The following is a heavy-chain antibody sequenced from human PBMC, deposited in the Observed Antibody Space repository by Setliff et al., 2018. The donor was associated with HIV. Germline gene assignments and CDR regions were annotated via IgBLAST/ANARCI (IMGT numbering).Heavy chain of an antibody. D-gene: IGHD6-13*01. CDR2: IRYSGTT. CDR1: GGSISSSTYY. CDR3: VRGDYRIIAAAGSGWFDP. V-gene: IGHV4-39*01. J-gene: IGHJ5*02. Sequence: SETLSLTCTVSGGSISSSTYYWGWIRQPPGKGLEWIGSIRYSGTTHYNPSLKSRVTISVDTSNNQFSLKLRFVTAADTAVYYCVRGDYRIIAAAGSGWFDPWGQGTLVTVSS.